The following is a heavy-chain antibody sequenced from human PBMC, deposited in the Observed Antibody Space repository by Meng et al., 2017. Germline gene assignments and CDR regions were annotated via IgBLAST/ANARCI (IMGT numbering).Heavy chain of an antibody. D-gene: IGHD6-19*01. CDR3: ARERPRAVSLSAFDI. CDR1: GFTFSSYW. V-gene: IGHV3-7*01. CDR2: IKQDGSEK. J-gene: IGHJ3*02. Sequence: LSLTCAASGFTFSSYWMSWVRQAPGKGLEWVANIKQDGSEKYYVDSVKGRFTISRDNAKNSLYLQMNSLRAKDTAVYYCARERPRAVSLSAFDIWGQGTMVTVSS.